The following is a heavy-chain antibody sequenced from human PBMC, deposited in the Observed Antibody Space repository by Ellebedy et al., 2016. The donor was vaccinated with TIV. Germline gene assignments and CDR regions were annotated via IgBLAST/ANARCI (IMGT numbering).Heavy chain of an antibody. D-gene: IGHD3-22*01. CDR2: MNPNSDNT. CDR1: GYTFTSYV. Sequence: ASVKVSCKTSGYTFTSYVINWVRQAPGQGLEWMGWMNPNSDNTGYAQKFQGRVTMTRNTSTSTAYMELSSLRSEDTAVYYCARASYYYESSGYMDAFDMWGQGTMVTVSP. V-gene: IGHV1-8*01. J-gene: IGHJ3*02. CDR3: ARASYYYESSGYMDAFDM.